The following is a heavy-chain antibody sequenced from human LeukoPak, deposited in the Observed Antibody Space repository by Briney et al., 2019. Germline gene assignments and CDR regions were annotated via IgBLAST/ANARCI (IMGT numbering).Heavy chain of an antibody. D-gene: IGHD4-17*01. CDR2: INPNSGGT. Sequence: ASVKVSCKASGYTFTGYYMHWVRQATGQGLEWMGWINPNSGGTNYAQKFQGRVTMTRDTSISTAYMELSRLRSDDTAVYYCARDPRDDYGDYDGFDPWGQGTLVTVSS. V-gene: IGHV1-2*02. CDR3: ARDPRDDYGDYDGFDP. J-gene: IGHJ5*02. CDR1: GYTFTGYY.